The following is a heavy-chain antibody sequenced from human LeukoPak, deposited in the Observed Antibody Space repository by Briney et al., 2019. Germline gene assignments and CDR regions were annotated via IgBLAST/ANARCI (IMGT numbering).Heavy chain of an antibody. D-gene: IGHD6-19*01. V-gene: IGHV3-64*01. CDR2: ISSNGGST. J-gene: IGHJ3*02. CDR3: AGEYSSGWHDAFDI. Sequence: PGGSLRLSCAASGFTFSSYAMHWVRQAPGKGLEYVSAISSNGGSTYYANSVKGRFTISRDNYKNTLYLQIGSLRAEDMAVYYCAGEYSSGWHDAFDIWGQGTMVTVSS. CDR1: GFTFSSYA.